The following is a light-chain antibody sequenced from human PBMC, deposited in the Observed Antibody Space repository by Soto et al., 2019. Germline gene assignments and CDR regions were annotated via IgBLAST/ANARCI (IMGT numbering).Light chain of an antibody. Sequence: IVMTQSLVTLSVTPGERATLSCRASQSVSSNLAWYQQKPGQAPRLLIYGASTRATGIPARFSGSGSGTEFTLTISSLQSEDFAVYYCQQYNNWPRTFGQGTKVDI. J-gene: IGKJ1*01. V-gene: IGKV3-15*01. CDR1: QSVSSN. CDR2: GAS. CDR3: QQYNNWPRT.